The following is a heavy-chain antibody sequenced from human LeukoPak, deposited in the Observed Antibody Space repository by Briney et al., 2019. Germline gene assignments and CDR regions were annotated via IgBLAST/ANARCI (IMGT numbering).Heavy chain of an antibody. V-gene: IGHV1-69*06. J-gene: IGHJ4*02. D-gene: IGHD6-19*01. CDR1: GGTFSSYA. CDR3: ARDSSGWEHGYYFDY. CDR2: IIPIFGTA. Sequence: GASVKVSCKASGGTFSSYAISWVRQAPGQGLEWMGGIIPIFGTANYAQKFQGRVTITADKSTSTAYMELSSLRSEDTAVYYCARDSSGWEHGYYFDYWGQGTLVTVSS.